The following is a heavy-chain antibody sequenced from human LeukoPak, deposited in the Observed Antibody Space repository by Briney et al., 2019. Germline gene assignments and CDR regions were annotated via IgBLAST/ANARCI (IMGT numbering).Heavy chain of an antibody. Sequence: ASVKVSFKASGYTFTAYYIHWVRQAPGQGLEWMGWINPNTGGTNSAQRFQGRVTMTRDTSINTAYMELSSLRSDDTAMYYCAREGAPQLSSYFDHWGQGTLVTVSS. CDR3: AREGAPQLSSYFDH. V-gene: IGHV1-2*02. D-gene: IGHD1-1*01. CDR2: INPNTGGT. CDR1: GYTFTAYY. J-gene: IGHJ4*02.